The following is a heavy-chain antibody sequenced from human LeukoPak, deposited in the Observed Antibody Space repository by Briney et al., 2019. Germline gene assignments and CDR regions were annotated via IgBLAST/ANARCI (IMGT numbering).Heavy chain of an antibody. D-gene: IGHD3-22*01. CDR3: ARSLTMIVVVNDAFDI. CDR2: ISSSSSYI. Sequence: GGSLRLSCAASGFTFSSYSMNWVRQAPGKGLEWVSSISSSSSYIYYADSVKGRFTISRDNAKNSLYLQMNSLRAEDTAVYYCARSLTMIVVVNDAFDIWGQGTMVTVSS. CDR1: GFTFSSYS. V-gene: IGHV3-21*01. J-gene: IGHJ3*02.